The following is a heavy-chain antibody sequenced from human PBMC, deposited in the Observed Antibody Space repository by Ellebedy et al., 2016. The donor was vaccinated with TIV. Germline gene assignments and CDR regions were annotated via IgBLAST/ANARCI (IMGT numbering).Heavy chain of an antibody. D-gene: IGHD2-15*01. CDR1: GGSISSVGFL. CDR2: IYYSGTT. CDR3: ARGDRCSGGSCYSGGELDY. J-gene: IGHJ4*02. V-gene: IGHV4-39*07. Sequence: MPSETLSLTCTVSGGSISSVGFLWGWIRQSPGKGLEWIGSIYYSGTTYYNPSLKSRVTISVDTSNNQFSLRLHSLTAADTAVYFCARGDRCSGGSCYSGGELDYWGQGTLVTVSS.